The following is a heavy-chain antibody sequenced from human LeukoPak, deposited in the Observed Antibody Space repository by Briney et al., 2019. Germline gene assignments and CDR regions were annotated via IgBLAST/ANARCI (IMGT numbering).Heavy chain of an antibody. CDR3: GKTTVGYSSSQKPAWPVDF. CDR2: IFGSGGSP. D-gene: IGHD5-18*01. CDR1: GFTFGSHA. Sequence: GGSLRLSCEASGFTFGSHAMYWVRQAPGKGLEWVAGIFGSGGSPHYADPVKGRFTISRDNPRNTVYLQINSLRDDDTAVYYCGKTTVGYSSSQKPAWPVDFWGQGTLVTVSS. J-gene: IGHJ4*02. V-gene: IGHV3-23*01.